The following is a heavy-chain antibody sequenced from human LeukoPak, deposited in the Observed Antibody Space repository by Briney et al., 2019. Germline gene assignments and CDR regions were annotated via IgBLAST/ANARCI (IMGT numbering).Heavy chain of an antibody. V-gene: IGHV3-11*01. Sequence: GGSLRLSCAVSGFTFSDYYMSWFRQAPGKGLEWVSYISSSGTTIYYADSVKGRFTTSRDNAKNSLNLQMNSLRAEDTAVYYCARYVGKYQMLYGRQPQNWFDPWGQGPLVTVSS. CDR2: ISSSGTTI. CDR1: GFTFSDYY. J-gene: IGHJ5*02. CDR3: ARYVGKYQMLYGRQPQNWFDP. D-gene: IGHD2-2*02.